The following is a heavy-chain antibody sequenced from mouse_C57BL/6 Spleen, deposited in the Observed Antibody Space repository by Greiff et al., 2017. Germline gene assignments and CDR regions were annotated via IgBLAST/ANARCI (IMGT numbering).Heavy chain of an antibody. Sequence: EVQLVESGPELVKPGASVKISCKASGYSFTDYNMNWVKQSNGKSLEWIGVINPNYGTTNYNQKFKGKATLTVDQSSITAYMQLNSLTSEDSAVYYCARGFPYGDYAMDYWGQGTSVTVSS. J-gene: IGHJ4*01. D-gene: IGHD1-1*01. CDR1: GYSFTDYN. CDR3: ARGFPYGDYAMDY. CDR2: INPNYGTT. V-gene: IGHV1-39*01.